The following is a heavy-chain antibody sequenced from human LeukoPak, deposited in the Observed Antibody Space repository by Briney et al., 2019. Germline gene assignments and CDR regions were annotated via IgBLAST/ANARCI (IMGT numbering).Heavy chain of an antibody. Sequence: GGSLRLSCAASGFTFSGFSMSWVRQSPTKGLEWVANIKQDGSERYYVDSVKGRFTISRDNAKNSLYLQMTSLRAEDTAVYYCATDSRIVGATGSSDYWGQGTLVIVSS. CDR3: ATDSRIVGATGSSDY. J-gene: IGHJ4*02. CDR1: GFTFSGFS. D-gene: IGHD1-26*01. CDR2: IKQDGSER. V-gene: IGHV3-7*03.